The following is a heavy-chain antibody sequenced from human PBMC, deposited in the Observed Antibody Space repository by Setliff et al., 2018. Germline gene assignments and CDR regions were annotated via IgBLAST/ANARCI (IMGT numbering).Heavy chain of an antibody. D-gene: IGHD4-17*01. Sequence: LRLSCAASGFTFSDYWMHWVRQAPGKGLVWVSRINSDGSATTYADSVKGRFTISRDNAKNSLYLQMNSLRAEDTAVYYCARLRKDYGDYYYFDYWGQGTLVTVSS. CDR1: GFTFSDYW. CDR2: INSDGSAT. J-gene: IGHJ4*02. V-gene: IGHV3-74*01. CDR3: ARLRKDYGDYYYFDY.